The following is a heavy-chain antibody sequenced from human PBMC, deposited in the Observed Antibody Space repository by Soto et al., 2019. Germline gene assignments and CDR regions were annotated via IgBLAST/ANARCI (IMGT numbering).Heavy chain of an antibody. CDR1: GFTFSSYA. Sequence: GGALRLSCAASGFTFSSYAMHWVRQAPGKGLEWVAVISYDGSNKYYADSVKGRFTISRDNSKNTLYLQMNSLRAEDTAVYYCARDRGGYYYDSSGYYYDAFDIWGQGTMVTVSS. D-gene: IGHD3-22*01. J-gene: IGHJ3*02. V-gene: IGHV3-30-3*01. CDR3: ARDRGGYYYDSSGYYYDAFDI. CDR2: ISYDGSNK.